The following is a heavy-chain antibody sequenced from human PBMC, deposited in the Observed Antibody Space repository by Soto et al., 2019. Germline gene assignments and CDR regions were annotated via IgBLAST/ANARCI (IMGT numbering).Heavy chain of an antibody. D-gene: IGHD3-10*01. CDR1: GFTFDDYA. V-gene: IGHV3-9*01. Sequence: EVQLVESGGGLVQPGRSLRLSCAASGFTFDDYAMHWVRQAPGKGLEWVSGISWNSGSIGYADSVKGRFTISRDNAKNSLNLQMNSLRAEDTALYYCAKEGSLSIGYYYYYMDVWGKGTTVTVSS. CDR3: AKEGSLSIGYYYYYMDV. J-gene: IGHJ6*03. CDR2: ISWNSGSI.